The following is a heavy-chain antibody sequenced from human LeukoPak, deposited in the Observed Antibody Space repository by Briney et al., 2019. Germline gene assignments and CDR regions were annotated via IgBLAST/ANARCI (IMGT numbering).Heavy chain of an antibody. CDR1: GGSISSGGYY. J-gene: IGHJ4*02. CDR2: IYSSGST. CDR3: ARATTTVGD. Sequence: SQTLSLTCTVSGGSISSGGYYWSWIRQPAGKGLEWIGRIYSSGSTYYNPSLKSRVTISVDRSKNQFSLKLSSVTAADTAVYYCARATTTVGDWGQGTLVTVSS. D-gene: IGHD4-11*01. V-gene: IGHV4-61*02.